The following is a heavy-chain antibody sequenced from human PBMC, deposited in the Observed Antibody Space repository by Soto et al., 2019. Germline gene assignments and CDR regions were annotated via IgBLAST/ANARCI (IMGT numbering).Heavy chain of an antibody. Sequence: TLYLNSPDNGVLYCDYFLRSFRQAPGKGLEWIGEIHHSGTTNYNPSLQSRVTITLDRSKNQFTLRLSSMTAADAAVYYCANDYGDYRNDAFDIWSPGTRVT. CDR3: ANDYGDYRNDAFDI. CDR2: IHHSGTT. V-gene: IGHV4-34*01. J-gene: IGHJ3*02. D-gene: IGHD4-17*01. CDR1: GVLYCDYF.